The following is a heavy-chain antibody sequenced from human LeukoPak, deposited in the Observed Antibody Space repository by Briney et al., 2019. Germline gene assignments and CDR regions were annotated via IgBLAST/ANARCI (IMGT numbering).Heavy chain of an antibody. D-gene: IGHD3-22*01. J-gene: IGHJ4*02. CDR2: ISGSGGST. CDR1: GFTFTNYA. Sequence: GGSLRLSCVDSGFTFTNYAMTWVRQAPGKGLEWVSAISGSGGSTYYADSVKGRFTISRDNSKNTLYLQMNSLRVEDTAVYYCARLANPSGYWDWGQGTLVTVSS. V-gene: IGHV3-23*01. CDR3: ARLANPSGYWD.